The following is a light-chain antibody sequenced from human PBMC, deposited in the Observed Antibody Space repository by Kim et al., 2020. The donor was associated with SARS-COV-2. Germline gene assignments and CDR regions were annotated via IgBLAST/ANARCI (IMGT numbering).Light chain of an antibody. J-gene: IGLJ3*02. CDR2: EVR. V-gene: IGLV2-18*02. CDR1: SSDVGSYNR. CDR3: SSYRTSNTWV. Sequence: GQSVTMSCTGTSSDVGSYNRVSWYQQPPGTAPKLMIYEVRNWPSGVPDRFSGSKSGNTASLTISGLQAEDEADYYCSSYRTSNTWVFGGGTQLTVL.